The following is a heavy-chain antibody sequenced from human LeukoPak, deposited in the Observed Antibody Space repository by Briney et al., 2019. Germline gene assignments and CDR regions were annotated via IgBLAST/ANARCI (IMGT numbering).Heavy chain of an antibody. Sequence: GGSLRLSCAASGFTFCNAWMSWVRQAPGKGLEWVGRIKSKTDGGTTDYAAPVKGRFTISRDDSKNTLYLQMNSLKTEDTAVYYCTTTTGRMGATYYFDYWGQGTLVTVSS. CDR3: TTTTGRMGATYYFDY. J-gene: IGHJ4*02. V-gene: IGHV3-15*01. D-gene: IGHD1-26*01. CDR1: GFTFCNAW. CDR2: IKSKTDGGTT.